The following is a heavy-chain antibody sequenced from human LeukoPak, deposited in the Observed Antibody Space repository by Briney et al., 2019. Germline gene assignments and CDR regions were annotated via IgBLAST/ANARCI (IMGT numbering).Heavy chain of an antibody. D-gene: IGHD6-19*01. Sequence: GGSLRLSCAASGFTFSSYGMHWVRQAPGKGLEWVAVISYDGSNKYYADSVKGRFTISRDNSKNTLNLQMNSLRAEDTAVYYCAKEDRGGSSGWYAYFDYWGQGTLVTVSS. CDR3: AKEDRGGSSGWYAYFDY. J-gene: IGHJ4*02. CDR2: ISYDGSNK. V-gene: IGHV3-30*18. CDR1: GFTFSSYG.